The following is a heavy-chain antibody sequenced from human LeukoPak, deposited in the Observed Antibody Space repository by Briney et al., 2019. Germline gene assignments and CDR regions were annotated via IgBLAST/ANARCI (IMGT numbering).Heavy chain of an antibody. CDR1: GFTFDDYA. J-gene: IGHJ3*02. Sequence: GRSLRLSCAASGFTFDDYAMHWVRHAPGKGLEWVSGISWNSGSIGYADSVKGRFTISRDNAKNSLYLQMNSLRAEDTALYYCAKVGVVTRDDAFDIWGQGTMVTVSS. D-gene: IGHD4-23*01. CDR2: ISWNSGSI. CDR3: AKVGVVTRDDAFDI. V-gene: IGHV3-9*01.